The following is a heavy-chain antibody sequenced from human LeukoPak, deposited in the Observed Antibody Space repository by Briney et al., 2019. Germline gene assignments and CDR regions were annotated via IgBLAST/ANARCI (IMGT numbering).Heavy chain of an antibody. J-gene: IGHJ4*02. CDR3: ARARDGYNHLYYFDY. V-gene: IGHV4-59*01. Sequence: SEALSLTCTVSGGSISSYYWSWIRQPPGKGLEWIGYIYYSGSTNYNPSLKSRVTISVDTSKNQFSLKLSSVTAADTAVYYCARARDGYNHLYYFDYWGQGTLVTVSS. CDR2: IYYSGST. CDR1: GGSISSYY. D-gene: IGHD5-24*01.